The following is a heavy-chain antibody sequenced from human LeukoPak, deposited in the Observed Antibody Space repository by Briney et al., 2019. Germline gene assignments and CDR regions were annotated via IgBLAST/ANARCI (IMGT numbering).Heavy chain of an antibody. J-gene: IGHJ4*02. V-gene: IGHV4-59*08. D-gene: IGHD1/OR15-1a*01. CDR3: ARHVEHAAYFHH. CDR1: GISLSDFH. CDR2: ITNSGDA. Sequence: SETLSLTCTVAGISLSDFHWSWLRQSPEKGLEWIGWITNSGDANYNPSLESRLAMSADTSKSQLSLRVTSVTDADTAVYYCARHVEHAAYFHHWGQGKLVTVSS.